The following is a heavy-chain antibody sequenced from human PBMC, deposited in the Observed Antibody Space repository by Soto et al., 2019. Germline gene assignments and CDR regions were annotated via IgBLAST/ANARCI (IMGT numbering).Heavy chain of an antibody. CDR2: IWYDGSNK. CDR3: ARDSGDIIVGAMGGMDV. D-gene: IGHD1-26*01. CDR1: GFTFSSCG. J-gene: IGHJ6*02. V-gene: IGHV3-33*01. Sequence: VGSLRLSCAASGFTFSSCGMHWVRQAPGKGPEWVAVIWYDGSNKYYADSVKGRFTISRDNSKNTLYLQMNSLRAEDTAVYYCARDSGDIIVGAMGGMDVWGQGTTVTVSS.